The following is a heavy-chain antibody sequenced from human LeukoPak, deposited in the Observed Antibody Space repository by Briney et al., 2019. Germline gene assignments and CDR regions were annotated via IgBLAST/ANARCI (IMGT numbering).Heavy chain of an antibody. D-gene: IGHD5-18*01. Sequence: PSETLSLTCTVSGGSISSGDYYWSWIRLPPGKGLEWIGYIYYSGSTYYNPSLKSRVTISVDTSKNQFSLKLSSVTAADTAVYYCAGTYSYGPFDYWGQGTLVTVSS. CDR2: IYYSGST. CDR3: AGTYSYGPFDY. V-gene: IGHV4-30-4*01. J-gene: IGHJ4*02. CDR1: GGSISSGDYY.